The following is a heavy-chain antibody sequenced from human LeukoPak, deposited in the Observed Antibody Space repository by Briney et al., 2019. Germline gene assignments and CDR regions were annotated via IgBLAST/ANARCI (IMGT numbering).Heavy chain of an antibody. Sequence: GGSLRLSCAASGFTFSSYSMNWVRQAPGKGLEWVSSISSSSSYIYYADSVKGRFTISRDNAKNSLYLQMNSLRAEDTAVYYCARDLVAGGFDYWRQGTLVTVSS. CDR3: ARDLVAGGFDY. D-gene: IGHD2-15*01. CDR2: ISSSSSYI. J-gene: IGHJ4*02. CDR1: GFTFSSYS. V-gene: IGHV3-21*01.